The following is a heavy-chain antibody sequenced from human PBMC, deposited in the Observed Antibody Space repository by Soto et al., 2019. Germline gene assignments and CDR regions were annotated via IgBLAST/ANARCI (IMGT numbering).Heavy chain of an antibody. CDR3: SRDRAFEHKKVVPALIFYF. CDR1: GGSISSGDYY. J-gene: IGHJ4*02. Sequence: SETLSLTCTVSGGSISSGDYYWSWIRQPPGKGLEWIGYIYYSGSTYYNPSLKSRVTISVDTSKNQFSLKLSSVTAADTAVYYCSRDRAFEHKKVVPALIFYFWGQGTLVTVSS. CDR2: IYYSGST. D-gene: IGHD2-2*01. V-gene: IGHV4-30-4*01.